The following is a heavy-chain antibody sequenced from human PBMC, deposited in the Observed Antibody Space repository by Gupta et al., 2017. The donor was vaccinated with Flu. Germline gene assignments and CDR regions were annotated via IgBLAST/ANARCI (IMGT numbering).Heavy chain of an antibody. J-gene: IGHJ6*03. CDR3: ARGDGSGVMDG. D-gene: IGHD3-10*01. Sequence: WVRQAPGQGLLWVSRINSDGTITSYADSVRGRFTVSRDNAKNTLYLKMNSLRAEDTAVYYCARGDGSGVMDGWGKGTTVTVSS. CDR2: INSDGTIT. V-gene: IGHV3-74*01.